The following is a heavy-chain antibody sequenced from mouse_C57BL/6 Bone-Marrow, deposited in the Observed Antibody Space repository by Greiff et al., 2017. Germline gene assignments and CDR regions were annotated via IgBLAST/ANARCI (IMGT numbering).Heavy chain of an antibody. Sequence: QVQLQQPGAELVKPGASVKLSCKASGYTFTSYWMHWVKQRPGQGLEWIGMIHPNSGSTNYNEKFKSKATLTVDKSSSTAYMQLSSLTSEDSAVYYCARPHYGSSYRYVDGWGTGTTVTVSS. J-gene: IGHJ1*03. CDR1: GYTFTSYW. V-gene: IGHV1-64*01. D-gene: IGHD1-1*01. CDR3: ARPHYGSSYRYVDG. CDR2: IHPNSGST.